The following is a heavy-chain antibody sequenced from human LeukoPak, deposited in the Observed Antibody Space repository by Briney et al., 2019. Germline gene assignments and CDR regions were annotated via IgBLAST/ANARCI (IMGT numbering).Heavy chain of an antibody. CDR1: GFSFSDYT. J-gene: IGHJ5*02. CDR3: AKGSTGGKVDWFDP. D-gene: IGHD4-23*01. V-gene: IGHV3-23*01. Sequence: GGSLRLSCAAPGFSFSDYTMMWVRRTPGKGLQWVATFTAYGGTYYAASVKGRFAISRDNSRDTVSLYMNSLRVEDTAMYYCAKGSTGGKVDWFDPWGPGTLVTVSS. CDR2: FTAYGGT.